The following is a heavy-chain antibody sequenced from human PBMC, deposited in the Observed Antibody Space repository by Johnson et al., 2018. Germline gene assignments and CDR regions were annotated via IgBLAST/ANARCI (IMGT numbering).Heavy chain of an antibody. Sequence: QVQLVQSGGGVVQPGRSXRLSCAASGFTFITYGMHWVRQAPGKGLEWVAVISYDGSNKYYADSVKGRFTISRDNSKNTLYLQMNSLRAEDTAVYYCAKESIAAGTAFDIWGQGTMVTVSS. V-gene: IGHV3-30*18. CDR1: GFTFITYG. CDR2: ISYDGSNK. J-gene: IGHJ3*02. CDR3: AKESIAAGTAFDI. D-gene: IGHD6-25*01.